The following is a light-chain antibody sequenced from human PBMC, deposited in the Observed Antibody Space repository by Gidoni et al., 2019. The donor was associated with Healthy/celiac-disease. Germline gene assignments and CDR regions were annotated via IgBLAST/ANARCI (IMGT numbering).Light chain of an antibody. CDR2: LGS. Sequence: DIVMTQSPLSLPVTPGEPASISSRSSQSLLHRNGYNYLDWYLQKPGQSPQLLIYLGSNRASGVPDRFSGSGSGTDFTLKISRVEAEDVGVYYCMQALQTPPTFGQGTKLEIK. CDR3: MQALQTPPT. CDR1: QSLLHRNGYNY. V-gene: IGKV2-28*01. J-gene: IGKJ2*01.